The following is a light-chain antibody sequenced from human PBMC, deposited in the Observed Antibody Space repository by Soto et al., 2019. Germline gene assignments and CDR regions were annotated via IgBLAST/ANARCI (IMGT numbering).Light chain of an antibody. V-gene: IGLV2-11*01. CDR1: SSDVGGYNY. J-gene: IGLJ1*01. CDR3: CSYAGSYIYV. Sequence: QSALAQPRSVSGSPGHSFTISCTGTSSDVGGYNYVSWYQQHPGKAPKLMIYDVSKRPSGVPDRFSGPKSGNTASLTISGLQAEDEADYYCCSYAGSYIYVFGTGTKVTV. CDR2: DVS.